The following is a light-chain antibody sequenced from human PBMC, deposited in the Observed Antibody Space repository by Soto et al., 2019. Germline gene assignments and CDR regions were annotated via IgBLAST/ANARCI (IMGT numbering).Light chain of an antibody. V-gene: IGLV2-14*01. J-gene: IGLJ1*01. CDR3: SSYTSRSTLYV. Sequence: QSALTQPASVSGSPGQSITVSCTGTSSDIGGYNYVSWYQQHPGKAPKLMVYEVTNRPSGVSDRFSGSKSGNTASLTISGLQADDEGYYYCSSYTSRSTLYVFGTGIKLTVL. CDR2: EVT. CDR1: SSDIGGYNY.